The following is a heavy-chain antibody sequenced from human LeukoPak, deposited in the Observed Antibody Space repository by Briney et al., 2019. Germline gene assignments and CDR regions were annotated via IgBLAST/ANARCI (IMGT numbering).Heavy chain of an antibody. V-gene: IGHV4-59*08. Sequence: SETLSLTCAVYGGSFSGYYWSWIRQPPGKGLEWIAYIYYSGSTNYNPSLKSRVTISVDTSKNQFSLRLSSVTAADTAVYYCARHRDYGSGWYGFDYWGQGTLVTVSS. CDR2: IYYSGST. CDR1: GGSFSGYY. CDR3: ARHRDYGSGWYGFDY. J-gene: IGHJ4*02. D-gene: IGHD6-19*01.